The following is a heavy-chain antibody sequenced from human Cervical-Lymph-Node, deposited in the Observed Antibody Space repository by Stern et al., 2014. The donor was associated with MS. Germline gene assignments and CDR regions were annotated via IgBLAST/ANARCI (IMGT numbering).Heavy chain of an antibody. D-gene: IGHD6-13*01. CDR2: INPSGGST. CDR1: GYTFTSYY. J-gene: IGHJ5*02. V-gene: IGHV1-46*01. Sequence: VQLVESGAEVKKPGASVKVSCKASGYTFTSYYMHWVRPAPGQGLEWMGIINPSGGSTSYAQKFQGRVAMTRDTTTSTVYMELSSLRSEDTAVYYCVRGSSWGWFDPWGQGTLVTVSS. CDR3: VRGSSWGWFDP.